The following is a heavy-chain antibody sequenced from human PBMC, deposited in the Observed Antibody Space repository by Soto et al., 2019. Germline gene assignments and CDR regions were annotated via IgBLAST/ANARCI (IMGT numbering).Heavy chain of an antibody. CDR3: ARSSGYCSGGSCYAFDAFDI. CDR2: MNPNSGNT. Sequence: ASVKVSCKASGYTFTSYDINWVRQATGQGLEWMGWMNPNSGNTGYAQKFQGRVTMTRNTSISTAYMELGSLRSEDTAVYYCARSSGYCSGGSCYAFDAFDIWGQGTMVTVSS. J-gene: IGHJ3*02. D-gene: IGHD2-15*01. V-gene: IGHV1-8*01. CDR1: GYTFTSYD.